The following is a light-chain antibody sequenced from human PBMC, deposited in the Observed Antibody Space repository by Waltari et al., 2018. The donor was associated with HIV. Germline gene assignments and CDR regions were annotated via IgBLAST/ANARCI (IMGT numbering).Light chain of an antibody. CDR2: GTS. CDR1: QSISSTY. Sequence: EIVLTQSPGTLSLSPGERAILSCKTSQSISSTYLAWYQQKPGQAPRLLIYGTSNKATGIPDRFSGSGSGTDFALTISRLEPEDFAVYYCQQYGTSPYTFGQGTKLEI. J-gene: IGKJ2*01. V-gene: IGKV3-20*01. CDR3: QQYGTSPYT.